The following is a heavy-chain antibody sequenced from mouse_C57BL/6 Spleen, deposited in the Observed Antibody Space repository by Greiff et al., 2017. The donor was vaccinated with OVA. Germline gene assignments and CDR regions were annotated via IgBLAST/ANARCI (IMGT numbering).Heavy chain of an antibody. J-gene: IGHJ4*01. CDR2: INYDGSST. CDR3: ARERAYGSSYGAMDY. D-gene: IGHD1-1*01. V-gene: IGHV5-16*01. CDR1: GFTFSDYY. Sequence: EVMLVESEGGLVQPGSSMKLSCTASGFTFSDYYMAWVRQVPEKGLEWVANINYDGSSTYYLDSLKSRFIISRDNAKNILYLQMSSLKSEDTATYYCARERAYGSSYGAMDYWGQGTSVTVSS.